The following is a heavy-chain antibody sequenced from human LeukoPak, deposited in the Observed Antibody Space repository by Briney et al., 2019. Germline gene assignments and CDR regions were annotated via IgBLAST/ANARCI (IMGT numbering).Heavy chain of an antibody. D-gene: IGHD3-10*01. CDR1: GFSLRTRGVG. V-gene: IGHV2-5*02. CDR3: ALLTERSGYFDY. CDR2: IYWVDEK. J-gene: IGHJ4*02. Sequence: SGPTLANHTQTRTLTCSFSGFSLRTRGVGVDWIRQLPGKSLESLALIYWVDEKRYSPSLKSRPTITKDTSKNQVVLTMTNMDPVDTATYYCALLTERSGYFDYWGQGTLVTVSS.